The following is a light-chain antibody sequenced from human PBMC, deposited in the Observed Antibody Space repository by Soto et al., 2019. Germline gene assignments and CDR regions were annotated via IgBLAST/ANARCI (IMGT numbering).Light chain of an antibody. V-gene: IGKV3-20*01. J-gene: IGKJ1*01. CDR3: HQYGILPRT. Sequence: EIVFTQSPGTLSMSPGERATLTCRASQSLTNNYLAWFQQKPGQAPRLLIYGASNRHTDIPDRFSGSGSGTDFSLPISRLEPEDFEVYYCHQYGILPRTFGQGTKVDIK. CDR1: QSLTNNY. CDR2: GAS.